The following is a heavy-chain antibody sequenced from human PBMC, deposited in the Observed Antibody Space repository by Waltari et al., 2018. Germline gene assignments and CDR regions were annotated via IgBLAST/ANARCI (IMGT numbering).Heavy chain of an antibody. CDR3: ARVAGYSADWNRRGDYFDY. D-gene: IGHD1-1*01. CDR1: NYSISSGYY. J-gene: IGHJ4*02. Sequence: QVQLQESGPGLVKPSETLSLTCGVSNYSISSGYYWGWIRQPPGKGLEWIGSAEHRGRSCYTPSLNIRITISIDTSTNPFSLRRTSVTAADTAIYFCARVAGYSADWNRRGDYFDYWGQGTLVTVSS. V-gene: IGHV4-38-2*01. CDR2: AEHRGRS.